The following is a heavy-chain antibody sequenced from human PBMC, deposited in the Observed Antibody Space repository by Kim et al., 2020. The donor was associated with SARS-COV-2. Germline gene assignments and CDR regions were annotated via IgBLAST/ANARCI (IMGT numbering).Heavy chain of an antibody. CDR3: AKDSVFMRRVGVTEKLDC. D-gene: IGHD2-21*02. CDR2: ISGSGDRI. CDR1: GFDFSSYD. J-gene: IGHJ4*02. V-gene: IGHV3-23*01. Sequence: GGSLRLSCVASGFDFSSYDMSWVRQSPGKGLEWVSVISGSGDRIYYGDSVKGRFSISRDNSRNTVYLEMNSLRVEDTAVYYCAKDSVFMRRVGVTEKLDCWGQGTLVTVSS.